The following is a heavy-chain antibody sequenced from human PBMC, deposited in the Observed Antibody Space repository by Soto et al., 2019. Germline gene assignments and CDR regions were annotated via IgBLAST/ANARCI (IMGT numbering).Heavy chain of an antibody. Sequence: EVQLLESGGGLVQPGGSLRLSCAASRFTFSSYAMTWVRQAPGKGLEWVSTISGSGGTTYYADSVKGRFTISRDNSKNTLYLQMNSLRAEDTAVYYCAEGPRSSGPYNWFDPWGQGTLVIVSS. CDR2: ISGSGGTT. D-gene: IGHD6-19*01. V-gene: IGHV3-23*01. J-gene: IGHJ5*02. CDR1: RFTFSSYA. CDR3: AEGPRSSGPYNWFDP.